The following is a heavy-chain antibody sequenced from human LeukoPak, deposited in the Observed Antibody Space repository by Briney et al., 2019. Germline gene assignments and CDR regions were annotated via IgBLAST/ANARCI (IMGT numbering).Heavy chain of an antibody. CDR1: GYSISSGYY. D-gene: IGHD4-17*01. CDR2: IYHSGST. Sequence: SETLSLTCTVSGYSISSGYYWGWTRQPPGKGLEWIGSIYHSGSTYYNPSLKSRVTISVDTSKNQFSLKLSSVTAADTAVYYCASSLATVTTGSEAFDIWGQGTMVTVSS. V-gene: IGHV4-38-2*02. J-gene: IGHJ3*02. CDR3: ASSLATVTTGSEAFDI.